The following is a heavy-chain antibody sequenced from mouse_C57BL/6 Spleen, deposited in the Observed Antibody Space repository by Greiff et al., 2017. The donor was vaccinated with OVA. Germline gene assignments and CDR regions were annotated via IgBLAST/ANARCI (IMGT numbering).Heavy chain of an antibody. V-gene: IGHV1-55*01. Sequence: QVQLQQPGAELVKPGASVKMSCKASGYTFTSYWITWVKQRPGQGLEWIGDIYPGSGSTNYNEKFKSKATLTVDTSSSTAYMQLSSLTSEDSAVYYCARYYYDYDYWYFDVWGTGTTVTVSS. CDR2: IYPGSGST. D-gene: IGHD2-4*01. CDR3: ARYYYDYDYWYFDV. CDR1: GYTFTSYW. J-gene: IGHJ1*03.